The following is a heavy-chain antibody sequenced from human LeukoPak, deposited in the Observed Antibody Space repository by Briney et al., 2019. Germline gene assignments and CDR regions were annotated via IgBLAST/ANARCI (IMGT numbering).Heavy chain of an antibody. J-gene: IGHJ4*02. V-gene: IGHV4-59*01. D-gene: IGHD3-16*01. CDR1: GGSINNYY. Sequence: PSETLSLTCGVSGGSINNYYWIWVRQPPRKGLEWIGDIYYSGSTNYNSAHKGRVTISVDTSKNQFSLFLSSVTAADTAVYYVARGPPDSQVLVWYYLEYWGQGTLVTVSS. CDR3: ARGPPDSQVLVWYYLEY. CDR2: IYYSGST.